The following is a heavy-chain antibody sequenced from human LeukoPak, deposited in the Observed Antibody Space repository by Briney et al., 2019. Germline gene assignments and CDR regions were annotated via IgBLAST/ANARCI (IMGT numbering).Heavy chain of an antibody. CDR2: ISAYNGKT. CDR3: ARSAYYYDSSGFLQPAYCDY. J-gene: IGHJ4*02. CDR1: GYTFTIYA. V-gene: IGHV1-18*04. D-gene: IGHD3-22*01. Sequence: ASVKVSCKTSGYTFTIYATTWVRQAPGQGPEWMGWISAYNGKTIYAQKFQGRVTMTTNTSTSTVYMELTSLRSDDTAVYYCARSAYYYDSSGFLQPAYCDYWGQGTQITVSS.